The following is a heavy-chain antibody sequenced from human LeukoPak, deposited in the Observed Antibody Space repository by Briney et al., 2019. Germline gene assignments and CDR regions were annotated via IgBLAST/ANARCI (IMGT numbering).Heavy chain of an antibody. D-gene: IGHD3-3*01. J-gene: IGHJ6*03. CDR1: GGSFSGYY. V-gene: IGHV4-34*01. CDR2: INHSGST. CDR3: ARSVPSYDFWSGRYPSLRYYYYYMDV. Sequence: SETLSLTCAVYGGSFSGYYWSWIRQPPGKGLEWIGEINHSGSTNYNPSLKSRVTISVDTSKNQFSLKLSSVTAADTAVYYCARSVPSYDFWSGRYPSLRYYYYYMDVWGKGTTVTVSS.